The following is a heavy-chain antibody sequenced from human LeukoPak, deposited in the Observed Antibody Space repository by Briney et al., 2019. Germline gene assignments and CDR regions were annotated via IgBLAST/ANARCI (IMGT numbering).Heavy chain of an antibody. Sequence: PGGSLRLSCAASGFTFSSYGMHWVRQAPGKGLEWVAFIRYDGSNKYYADSVKGRFTISRDNSKNTLYLQMNSLRAEDTAVYYCAKGQHYYDSSGYYYYWGQGTLVTVSS. D-gene: IGHD3-22*01. CDR2: IRYDGSNK. V-gene: IGHV3-30*02. J-gene: IGHJ4*02. CDR1: GFTFSSYG. CDR3: AKGQHYYDSSGYYYY.